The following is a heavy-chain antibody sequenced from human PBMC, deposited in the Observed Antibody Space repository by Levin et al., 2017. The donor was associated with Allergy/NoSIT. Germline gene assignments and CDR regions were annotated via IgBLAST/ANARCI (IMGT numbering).Heavy chain of an antibody. J-gene: IGHJ5*02. V-gene: IGHV3-7*04. CDR3: ARDWAYGDFFNWFDP. D-gene: IGHD4-17*01. CDR1: GFTFSHYW. CDR2: IKQDGSEK. Sequence: QPGGSLRLSCAASGFTFSHYWMSWVRQAPGKGLEWVANIKQDGSEKYYVDSVKGQFTISRDNAKNSLYLQMNSLRAEDTAVYYCARDWAYGDFFNWFDPWGQGTLVTVSS.